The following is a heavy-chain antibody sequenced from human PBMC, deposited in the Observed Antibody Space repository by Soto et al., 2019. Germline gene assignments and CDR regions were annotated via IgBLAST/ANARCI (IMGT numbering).Heavy chain of an antibody. CDR1: GGSISSGDYY. CDR2: IYYSGST. CDR3: ARVRAPYSSGWYEDY. D-gene: IGHD6-19*01. Sequence: SETLSLTCTVSGGSISSGDYYWSWIRQPPGKGLEWIGYIYYSGSTYYNPSLKSRVTISVDTSKNQFSLKLSSVTAADTAVYYCARVRAPYSSGWYEDYWGQGTLVTVSS. J-gene: IGHJ4*02. V-gene: IGHV4-30-4*01.